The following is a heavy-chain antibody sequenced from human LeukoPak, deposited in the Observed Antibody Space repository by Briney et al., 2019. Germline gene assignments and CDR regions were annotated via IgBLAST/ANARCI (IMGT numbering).Heavy chain of an antibody. V-gene: IGHV1-46*01. CDR3: ARGSYYSGSGSYHFDY. D-gene: IGHD3-10*01. CDR1: GYTFTTYY. CDR2: INPSGGSA. Sequence: GASVKVSGKASGYTFTTYYLHWVRQAPGQGLEWMGIINPSGGSASYAQKFQGRLTMTRDTSTSTLYMELSSLRSEDTAVYYCARGSYYSGSGSYHFDYWGQGTLVTVSS. J-gene: IGHJ4*02.